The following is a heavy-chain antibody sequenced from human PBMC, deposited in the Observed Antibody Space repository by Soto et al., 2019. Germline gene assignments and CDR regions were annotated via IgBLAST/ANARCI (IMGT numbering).Heavy chain of an antibody. CDR1: GFTFRSFT. V-gene: IGHV3-21*01. CDR2: ISSNSAYI. Sequence: GGSLSLSCAASGFTFRSFTMNWVRQAPGKGLEWVSTISSNSAYIYYTDALRGRFTISRDNAKNSLHLQMSSLRAEDTAVYYCTRDASRDSSARGWFDPWGPGTLVTVSS. D-gene: IGHD6-13*01. CDR3: TRDASRDSSARGWFDP. J-gene: IGHJ5*02.